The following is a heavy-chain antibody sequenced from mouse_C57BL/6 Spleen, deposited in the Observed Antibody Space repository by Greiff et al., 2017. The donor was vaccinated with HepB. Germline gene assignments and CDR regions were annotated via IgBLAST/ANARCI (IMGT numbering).Heavy chain of an antibody. CDR1: GYTFTSYW. CDR3: ARSHLYGYDDY. Sequence: QVQLQQPGAELVRPGSSVKLSCKASGYTFTSYWMDWVKQRPGQGLEWIGNIYPSDSETHYNQKFKDKATLTVDKSSSTAYMQLSSLTSEDSAVYYCARSHLYGYDDYWGRGTTLTVSS. CDR2: IYPSDSET. J-gene: IGHJ2*01. D-gene: IGHD2-2*01. V-gene: IGHV1-61*01.